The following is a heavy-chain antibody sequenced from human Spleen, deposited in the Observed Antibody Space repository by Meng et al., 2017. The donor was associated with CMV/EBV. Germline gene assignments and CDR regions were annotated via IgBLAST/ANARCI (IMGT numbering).Heavy chain of an antibody. D-gene: IGHD5-18*01. CDR2: ISHSGST. CDR1: GVSFSGYY. J-gene: IGHJ4*02. Sequence: GSLRLSCAVSGVSFSGYYWSWIRQPPGKGLEWIGEISHSGSTNYNSSLKSRLTISGDTSRNQISLNLRSVTAADTAVYYCARGFKYSSPGDWSQGTLVTVSS. V-gene: IGHV4-34*01. CDR3: ARGFKYSSPGD.